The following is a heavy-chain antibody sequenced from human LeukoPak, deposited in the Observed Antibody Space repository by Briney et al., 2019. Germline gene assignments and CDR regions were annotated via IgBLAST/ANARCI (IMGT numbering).Heavy chain of an antibody. Sequence: GESLKISCKGSGYSFTSYWIGWVRQMSGKGLEWMGIIYPGDSDTRYSPSFQGQVTISADKSISTAYLQWSSLKASDTAMYYCARQGRPTYYYDSSGYYRLGNWFDPWGQGTLVTVSS. CDR1: GYSFTSYW. V-gene: IGHV5-51*01. CDR2: IYPGDSDT. D-gene: IGHD3-22*01. J-gene: IGHJ5*02. CDR3: ARQGRPTYYYDSSGYYRLGNWFDP.